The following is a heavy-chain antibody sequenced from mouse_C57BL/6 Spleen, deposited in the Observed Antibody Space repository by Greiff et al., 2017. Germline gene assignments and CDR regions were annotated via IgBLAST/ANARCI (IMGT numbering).Heavy chain of an antibody. CDR3: ARGDYGSSFAY. Sequence: QVQLQQPGAELVRPGTSVKLSCKASGYTFTSYWMHWVKQRPGQGLEWIGVIDPSDSYTNYNQKFKGKATLTVDTSSSTAYMQLSRLTSEDSAVYYCARGDYGSSFAYWGQGTLVTVSA. V-gene: IGHV1-59*01. J-gene: IGHJ3*01. CDR1: GYTFTSYW. D-gene: IGHD1-1*01. CDR2: IDPSDSYT.